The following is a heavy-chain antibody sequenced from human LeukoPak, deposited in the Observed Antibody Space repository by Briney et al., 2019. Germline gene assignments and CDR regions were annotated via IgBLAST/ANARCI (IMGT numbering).Heavy chain of an antibody. Sequence: GGSLRLSCAASGFTFTNYWMSWVRQAPGKGLEWVANIKQDESEKLYVDSVKGRFIISRDNVKNSLYLQMNSPRAEDTAVYYCARGCSSTSTSCSNFDYWGQGTLVTVSS. CDR3: ARGCSSTSTSCSNFDY. CDR2: IKQDESEK. V-gene: IGHV3-7*01. J-gene: IGHJ4*02. D-gene: IGHD2-2*01. CDR1: GFTFTNYW.